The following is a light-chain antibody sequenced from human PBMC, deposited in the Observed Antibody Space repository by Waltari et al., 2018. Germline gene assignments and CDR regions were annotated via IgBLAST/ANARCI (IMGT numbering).Light chain of an antibody. Sequence: DIVMTQSPDSLAASLGERATINCKSSQSVVYSSNNKNYLAWYQQKPGQPPKLLIYWASTRESGVTDRFSGSGSGTDFTLTISSLQAEDVAVYYCQQYYSIPITFGQGTRLEIK. J-gene: IGKJ5*01. CDR1: QSVVYSSNNKNY. CDR2: WAS. CDR3: QQYYSIPIT. V-gene: IGKV4-1*01.